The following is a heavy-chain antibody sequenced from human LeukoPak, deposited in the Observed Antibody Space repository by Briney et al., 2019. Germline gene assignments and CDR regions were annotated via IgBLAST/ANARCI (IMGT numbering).Heavy chain of an antibody. D-gene: IGHD3-22*01. CDR3: ARLPHYYDSSGYYYYGMDV. CDR1: GYSFTSYW. CDR2: IYPGDSDT. J-gene: IGHJ6*02. Sequence: GESLKISCKGSGYSFTSYWIGWVRQMPGKGLEWIGIIYPGDSDTRYSPSFQGQVTISADKSISTAYLQWSSLKASDTAMYYCARLPHYYDSSGYYYYGMDVWGQGTTVTVSS. V-gene: IGHV5-51*01.